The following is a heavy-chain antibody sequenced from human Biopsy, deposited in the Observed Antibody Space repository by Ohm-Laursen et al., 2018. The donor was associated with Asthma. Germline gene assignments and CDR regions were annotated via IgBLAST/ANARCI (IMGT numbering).Heavy chain of an antibody. J-gene: IGHJ5*02. CDR3: ARGQKSPGDRWFDP. V-gene: IGHV1-2*06. CDR1: GYTFIGYH. D-gene: IGHD7-27*01. CDR2: INPNSGGT. Sequence: ASVKVSCKTSGYTFIGYHIHWVRQAPGQGLEWMGRINPNSGGTNYAQKFQGRVTMTSDTSISAAYMELSRLRSDDTALYYCARGQKSPGDRWFDPWGQGTLVTASS.